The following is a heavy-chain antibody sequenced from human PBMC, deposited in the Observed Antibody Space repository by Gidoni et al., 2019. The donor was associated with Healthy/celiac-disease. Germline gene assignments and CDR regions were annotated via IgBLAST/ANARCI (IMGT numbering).Heavy chain of an antibody. CDR3: AKVRETRWVRGVPYYFDY. Sequence: EVQLVESGGGLVQPGRSLRLSCAASGFTFDDYAMHWVRQAPGKGLEWVSGISWNSGSIGYADSVKGRFTISRDNAKNSLYLQMNSLRAEDTALYYCAKVRETRWVRGVPYYFDYWGQGTLVTVSS. CDR1: GFTFDDYA. V-gene: IGHV3-9*01. D-gene: IGHD3-10*01. CDR2: ISWNSGSI. J-gene: IGHJ4*02.